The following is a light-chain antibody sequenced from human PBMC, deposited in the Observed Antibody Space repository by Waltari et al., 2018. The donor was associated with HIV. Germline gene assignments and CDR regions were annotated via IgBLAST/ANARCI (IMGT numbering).Light chain of an antibody. J-gene: IGLJ3*02. V-gene: IGLV3-10*01. Sequence: VSAGQTATITCSGDALPRRNAYWYKQKSGQAPVLVIYDDNKRPSGIPERFSGSTSGTMATLTVSRAQVEDEADYYCYSTDTTGYQRVFGGGTKLTVL. CDR3: YSTDTTGYQRV. CDR1: ALPRRN. CDR2: DDN.